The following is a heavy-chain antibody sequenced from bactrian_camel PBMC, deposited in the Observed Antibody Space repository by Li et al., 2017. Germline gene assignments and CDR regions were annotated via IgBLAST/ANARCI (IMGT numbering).Heavy chain of an antibody. CDR2: IDASGRGT. V-gene: IGHV3S1*01. CDR3: VVGPDGGSWYGTGY. J-gene: IGHJ4*01. D-gene: IGHD6*01. CDR1: GFAFSRYS. Sequence: HVQLVESGEGLVQPGGSLRLSCEASGFAFSRYSMIWVRQVPGKGLEWVSAIDASGRGTYYAASVEGRFTISKDTTRNTLYLRLNTLKIEDTAMYYCVVGPDGGSWYGTGYWGQGTQVTVS.